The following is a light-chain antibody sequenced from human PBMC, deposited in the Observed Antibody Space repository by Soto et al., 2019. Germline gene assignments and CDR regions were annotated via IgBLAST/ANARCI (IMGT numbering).Light chain of an antibody. V-gene: IGLV2-14*01. J-gene: IGLJ1*01. CDR3: SSYTSTSSYV. CDR2: EVS. CDR1: SSDIGNYNY. Sequence: QSVLTQPGSVSGSPGQSITISCTGTSSDIGNYNYVSWYQQHPGKAPKLMISEVSNRPSGVSNRFSGSKSGNTASLTISGLQPEDEADYYCSSYTSTSSYVFGGGTKVTVL.